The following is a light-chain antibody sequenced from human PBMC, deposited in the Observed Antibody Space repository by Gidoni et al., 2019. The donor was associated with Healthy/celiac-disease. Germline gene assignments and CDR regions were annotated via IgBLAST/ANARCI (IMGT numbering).Light chain of an antibody. J-gene: IGKJ1*01. CDR3: QRFGSSRGT. Sequence: ERVLTQSPATLSLSPGEGATLSCRAAQSLSSTYIAWYQQKPGQAPRLLIYAASIRAYGSPDMFSGSGSVTDFTLTISRLEPEDSAVYYCQRFGSSRGTFGQGTRLEIK. CDR1: QSLSSTY. V-gene: IGKV3-20*01. CDR2: AAS.